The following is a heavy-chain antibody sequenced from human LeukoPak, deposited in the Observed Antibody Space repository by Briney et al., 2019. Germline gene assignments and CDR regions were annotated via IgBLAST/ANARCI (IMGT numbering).Heavy chain of an antibody. CDR3: AGDREGYCSGGSCNYYFDY. V-gene: IGHV1-69*13. CDR1: GGTFSSYA. D-gene: IGHD2-15*01. Sequence: ASVKVSCKASGGTFSSYAISWVRQAPGQGLEWMGGIIPIFGTANYAQKFQGRVTITADESTSTAYMELSSLRSEDTAVYYCAGDREGYCSGGSCNYYFDYWGQGTLVTVSS. CDR2: IIPIFGTA. J-gene: IGHJ4*02.